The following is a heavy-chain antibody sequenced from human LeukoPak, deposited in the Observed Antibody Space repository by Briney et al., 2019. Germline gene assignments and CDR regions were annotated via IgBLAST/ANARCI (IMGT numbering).Heavy chain of an antibody. V-gene: IGHV2-5*01. Sequence: SGPTLVNPTHTLTVTCNFSGCSLTTNAVGVGWIRQPPGKALEWLALIYGNDDKRYSASLRTRLTVTEDTSKNLVVLTMTNMDPVDTATYYCARDSPGNYGLDYWVQGILVTVSS. D-gene: IGHD3-10*01. CDR2: IYGNDDK. J-gene: IGHJ4*02. CDR1: GCSLTTNAVG. CDR3: ARDSPGNYGLDY.